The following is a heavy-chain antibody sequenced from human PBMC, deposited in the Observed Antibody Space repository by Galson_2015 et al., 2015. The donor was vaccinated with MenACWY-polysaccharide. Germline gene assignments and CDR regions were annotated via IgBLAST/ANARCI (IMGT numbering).Heavy chain of an antibody. CDR3: GKAHGTSGWNGGPGY. D-gene: IGHD1-1*01. Sequence: SLRLSCAASGFTFTSYTMSWVRQAPGKGPEWVTGISLNGRNTYYADPVKGRFTISRDNSKNTLYFQMHGLRAEDTAVYYCGKAHGTSGWNGGPGYWGQGTLVPVSS. CDR2: ISLNGRNT. V-gene: IGHV3-23*01. J-gene: IGHJ4*02. CDR1: GFTFTSYT.